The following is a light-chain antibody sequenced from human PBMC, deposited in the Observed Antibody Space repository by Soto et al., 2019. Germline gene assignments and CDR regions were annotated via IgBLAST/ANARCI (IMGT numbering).Light chain of an antibody. CDR3: QQIYKPPKT. Sequence: DIQMTQSPSSLSASVGDRVTITCRASQNIASYLNWYQQKPGKAPDLLIYAASSLQSGVPSRFSGSGSGPDFTLTISNLQPEDFAPYYCQQIYKPPKTFGQGTKGDI. V-gene: IGKV1-39*01. J-gene: IGKJ1*01. CDR1: QNIASY. CDR2: AAS.